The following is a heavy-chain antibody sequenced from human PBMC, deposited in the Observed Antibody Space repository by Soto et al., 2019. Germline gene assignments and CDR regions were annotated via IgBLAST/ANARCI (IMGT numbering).Heavy chain of an antibody. J-gene: IGHJ4*02. CDR3: ARDLNRYPVVPAASPFDY. V-gene: IGHV3-30-3*01. D-gene: IGHD2-2*01. CDR1: GFTFSSYA. CDR2: ISYDGSNK. Sequence: GGSLRLSCAASGFTFSSYAMHWVRQAPGKGLEWVAVISYDGSNKYYADSVKGRFTISRDNSKNTLYLQMNSLRAEDTAVYYCARDLNRYPVVPAASPFDYWGQGTLVTVSS.